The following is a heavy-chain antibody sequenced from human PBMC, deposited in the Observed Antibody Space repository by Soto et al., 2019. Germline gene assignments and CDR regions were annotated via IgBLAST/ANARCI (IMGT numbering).Heavy chain of an antibody. J-gene: IGHJ6*03. CDR3: ARDLVGVDGGHYYYYYYMDV. Sequence: ASVKVSCEASGYTFTRYDINWVRQATGQGLEWMGWMNPNSGNTGYAQKFQGRVTMTRNTSISTAYMELSSLRSEDTAVYYCARDLVGVDGGHYYYYYYMDVWGKGTTVTVSS. V-gene: IGHV1-8*01. D-gene: IGHD2-15*01. CDR1: GYTFTRYD. CDR2: MNPNSGNT.